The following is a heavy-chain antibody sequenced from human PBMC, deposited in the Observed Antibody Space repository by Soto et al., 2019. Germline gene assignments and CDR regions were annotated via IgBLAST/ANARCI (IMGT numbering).Heavy chain of an antibody. CDR2: VNPIVSMS. Sequence: QVQLVQSGAEVKRPGSSVKVSCKASGDTFNFYSINWVRQAPGLGLEWMGRVNPIVSMSNYAQKFQGRVTMTADQSTSPAYMELRSLRSEDTAIYYCSSIYGSGYSAFDYWGQGALVTVSS. J-gene: IGHJ4*02. D-gene: IGHD3-10*01. CDR1: GDTFNFYS. V-gene: IGHV1-69*02. CDR3: SSIYGSGYSAFDY.